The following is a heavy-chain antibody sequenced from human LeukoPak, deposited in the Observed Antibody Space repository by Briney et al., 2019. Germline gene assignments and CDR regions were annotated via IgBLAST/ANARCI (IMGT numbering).Heavy chain of an antibody. CDR3: ARDLRASIAARDDDY. Sequence: ASVKVSCKASGYTFTSYDINWVRQATGQGLEWMGWMNPNSGNTGYAQKFQGRVTMTRDTSISTAYMELSRLRSDDTAVYYCARDLRASIAARDDDYWGQGTLVTVSS. CDR2: MNPNSGNT. J-gene: IGHJ4*02. D-gene: IGHD6-6*01. CDR1: GYTFTSYD. V-gene: IGHV1-8*01.